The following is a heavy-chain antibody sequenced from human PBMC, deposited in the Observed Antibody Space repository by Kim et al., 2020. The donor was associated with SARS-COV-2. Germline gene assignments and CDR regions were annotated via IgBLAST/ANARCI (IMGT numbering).Heavy chain of an antibody. J-gene: IGHJ1*01. Sequence: GGSLRLSCAASGFTFSSYAMHWVRQAPGKGLEWVAVISYDGSNKYYADSVKGRFTISRDNSKNTLYLQMNSLRAEDTAVYYCARDTLPREDYYDSSGYYYGRRYFQHWGQRALVTVSS. V-gene: IGHV3-30-3*01. CDR2: ISYDGSNK. CDR1: GFTFSSYA. CDR3: ARDTLPREDYYDSSGYYYGRRYFQH. D-gene: IGHD3-22*01.